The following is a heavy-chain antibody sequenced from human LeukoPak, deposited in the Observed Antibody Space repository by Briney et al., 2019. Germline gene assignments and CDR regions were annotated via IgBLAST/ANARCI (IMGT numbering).Heavy chain of an antibody. CDR1: GFTFSSYA. V-gene: IGHV3-23*01. CDR3: AKGLGPYSSYGIDY. CDR2: ISGCGGST. D-gene: IGHD6-6*01. J-gene: IGHJ4*02. Sequence: GGSLRLSCAASGFTFSSYAMSWVRQAPGKGLVWVSDISGCGGSTYYADSVKGRFTISRDNSKNTLYLQMNSLRAEDTAVYYCAKGLGPYSSYGIDYWGQGTLVTVSS.